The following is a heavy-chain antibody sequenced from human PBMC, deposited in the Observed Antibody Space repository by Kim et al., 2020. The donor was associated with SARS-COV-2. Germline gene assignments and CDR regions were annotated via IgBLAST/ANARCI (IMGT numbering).Heavy chain of an antibody. D-gene: IGHD1-26*01. CDR1: GFIFSDNY. CDR3: AREWENSMGGDC. J-gene: IGHJ4*02. Sequence: GGSLRLSCAASGFIFSDNYMFWIRQAPGKGLEWLSYIDSSGKILYYADSAKARFTISRDRAKNSLYLQMNSLRVEETAVYYCAREWENSMGGDCWGQGTLVTVSS. CDR2: IDSSGKIL. V-gene: IGHV3-11*01.